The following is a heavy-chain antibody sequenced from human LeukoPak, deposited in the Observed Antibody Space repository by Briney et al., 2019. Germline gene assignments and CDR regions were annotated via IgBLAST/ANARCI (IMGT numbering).Heavy chain of an antibody. J-gene: IGHJ5*02. V-gene: IGHV1-69*06. D-gene: IGHD1-7*01. CDR1: GGTFSSYA. CDR3: ARASQELNWFDP. CDR2: IIPIFGTA. Sequence: ASVKVSCKASGGTFSSYAISWVRQAPGQGLEWMGGIIPIFGTANYAQKFQGRVTITADKSTSTAYMELSSLRSEDTAVYYCARASQELNWFDPWGQGTLVTVSS.